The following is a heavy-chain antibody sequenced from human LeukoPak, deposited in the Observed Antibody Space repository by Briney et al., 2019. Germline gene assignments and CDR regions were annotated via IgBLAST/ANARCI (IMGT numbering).Heavy chain of an antibody. V-gene: IGHV4-30-4*01. CDR1: GVSISSGDYY. J-gene: IGHJ4*02. CDR3: ARETPYYYDSSGYYY. CDR2: IYYSGST. D-gene: IGHD3-22*01. Sequence: PSETLSLTCTVSGVSISSGDYYWSWIRQPPGKGLEWIGYIYYSGSTYYNPSLKSRVTISVDTSKNQFSLKLSSVTAADTAVYYCARETPYYYDSSGYYYWGQGTLVTVSS.